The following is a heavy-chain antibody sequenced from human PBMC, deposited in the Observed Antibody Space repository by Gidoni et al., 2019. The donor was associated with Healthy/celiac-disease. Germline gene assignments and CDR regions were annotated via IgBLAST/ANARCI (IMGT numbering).Heavy chain of an antibody. CDR3: ARDRSGSYYVDY. CDR2: INPNSGGT. D-gene: IGHD1-26*01. CDR1: GYTFTGYY. J-gene: IGHJ4*02. Sequence: QVQLVQSRAEVKKPGASVKVSCKASGYTFTGYYMHWVRQAPGPGLEWMGWINPNSGGTNYAHKFQGRVTMTRDTSISTAYMELSRLRSDDTAVYSCARDRSGSYYVDYWGQGTLVTVSS. V-gene: IGHV1-2*07.